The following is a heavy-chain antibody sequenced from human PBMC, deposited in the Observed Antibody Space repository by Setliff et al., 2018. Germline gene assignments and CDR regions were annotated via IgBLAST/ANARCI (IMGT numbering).Heavy chain of an antibody. D-gene: IGHD2-8*01. CDR1: GDSMSFSY. CDR3: ARSGGPRHGDYVAY. CDR2: IYYSGST. J-gene: IGHJ4*02. Sequence: SETLSLTCSVSGDSMSFSYWSWIRQPPGKGLEWIGYIYYSGSTDSHPSLKSRVSISIDTSKNQFSLNVRSVTAADTAVYYCARSGGPRHGDYVAYWGQGTPVTVSS. V-gene: IGHV4-59*01.